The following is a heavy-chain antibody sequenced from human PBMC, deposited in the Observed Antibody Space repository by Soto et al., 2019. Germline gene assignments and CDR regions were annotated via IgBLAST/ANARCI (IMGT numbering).Heavy chain of an antibody. CDR3: AKDKYDIVSGYPYYFDY. D-gene: IGHD3-9*01. Sequence: GGSLRLSCAASGFTFSSYAMSWFRQAPGKGLEWVSGISGSGGTTYYADSVKGRFTISRDNSKNTLSLQMNSLRAEDTAVYYCAKDKYDIVSGYPYYFDYWGQGTLVTVSS. J-gene: IGHJ4*02. V-gene: IGHV3-23*01. CDR1: GFTFSSYA. CDR2: ISGSGGTT.